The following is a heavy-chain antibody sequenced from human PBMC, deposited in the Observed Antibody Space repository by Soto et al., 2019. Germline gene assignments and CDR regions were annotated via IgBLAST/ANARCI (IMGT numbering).Heavy chain of an antibody. D-gene: IGHD3-10*01. Sequence: ETLSLTCTVSGGSISSYYWSWIRQPPGKGLEWIGYIYYSGSTNYNPSLKSRVTISVDTSKNQFSLKLSSVTAADTAVYYCARFGFEYYYGSGSRYYFDYWGQGTLVTAPQ. CDR3: ARFGFEYYYGSGSRYYFDY. CDR2: IYYSGST. J-gene: IGHJ4*02. CDR1: GGSISSYY. V-gene: IGHV4-59*01.